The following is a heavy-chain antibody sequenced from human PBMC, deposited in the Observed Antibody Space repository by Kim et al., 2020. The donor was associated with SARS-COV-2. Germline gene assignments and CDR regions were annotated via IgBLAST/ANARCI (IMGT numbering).Heavy chain of an antibody. D-gene: IGHD3-9*01. Sequence: SGPTLVKPTQTLTLTCTFSGFSLSTSGVGVGWIRQPPGKALEWLALIYWDDDKRYSPSLKSRLTITKDTSKNQVVLTMTNMDPVDTATYYCARSPAGITILRTTKRYNWFDPWGQGTLVTVSS. CDR1: GFSLSTSGVG. CDR2: IYWDDDK. V-gene: IGHV2-5*02. J-gene: IGHJ5*02. CDR3: ARSPAGITILRTTKRYNWFDP.